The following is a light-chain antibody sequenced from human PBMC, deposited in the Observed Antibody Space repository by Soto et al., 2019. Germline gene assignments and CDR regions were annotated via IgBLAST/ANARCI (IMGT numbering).Light chain of an antibody. V-gene: IGKV3-20*01. CDR1: QSVISTY. CDR3: QHYGSSPPTWT. Sequence: EIVLTQSPGTLSLSPGERATLSCKSSQSVISTYLAWYQQKPGQAPRLIIYAASNRATGTPDRFSGSGSGTDFTRTISRLEPEDFAVYYCQHYGSSPPTWTFGQGTKVDVK. CDR2: AAS. J-gene: IGKJ1*01.